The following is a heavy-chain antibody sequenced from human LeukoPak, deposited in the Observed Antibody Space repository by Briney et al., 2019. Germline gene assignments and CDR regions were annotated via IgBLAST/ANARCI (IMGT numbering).Heavy chain of an antibody. D-gene: IGHD2-2*01. CDR3: ARAMPHDNWFDP. J-gene: IGHJ5*02. CDR2: INGDASNR. Sequence: PGGSLRLSCAASGLTFNSYWMHWVRQVAGKGLVWVAHINGDASNRTYADSVKGRFTISRDNAKNTLYLQVNSLRVDDTAVYYCARAMPHDNWFDPWGQGSLVTVSS. V-gene: IGHV3-74*03. CDR1: GLTFNSYW.